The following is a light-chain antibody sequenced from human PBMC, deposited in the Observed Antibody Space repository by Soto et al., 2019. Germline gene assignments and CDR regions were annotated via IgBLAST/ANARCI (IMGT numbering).Light chain of an antibody. J-gene: IGKJ5*01. V-gene: IGKV3-11*01. CDR1: QSVSSH. CDR3: QQRSDRLPIT. CDR2: DAS. Sequence: EIVLTQSPGTLSLSPGARATLSCRASQSVSSHLAWYQQKPGQAPRLLIYDASKRPTGIPARFSGSGSGTDFTLTISSLEPEDSAVYYCQQRSDRLPITFGQGTRLEIK.